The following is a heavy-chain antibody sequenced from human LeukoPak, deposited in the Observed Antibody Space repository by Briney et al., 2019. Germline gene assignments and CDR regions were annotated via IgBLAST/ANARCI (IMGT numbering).Heavy chain of an antibody. D-gene: IGHD3-3*01. CDR1: GYTFTGYY. Sequence: VASVKVSCKASGYTFTGYYMHWVRQAPGQGLEWMGWINPSGGSTSYAQKFQGRVTMTRDTSTSTVYMELSSLRSEDTAVYYCARGSYYDFWSGSYYGMDVWGQGTTVTVSS. J-gene: IGHJ6*02. CDR3: ARGSYYDFWSGSYYGMDV. CDR2: INPSGGST. V-gene: IGHV1-46*01.